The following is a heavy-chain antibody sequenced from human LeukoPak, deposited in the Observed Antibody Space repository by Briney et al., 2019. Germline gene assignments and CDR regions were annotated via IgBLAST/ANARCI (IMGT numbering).Heavy chain of an antibody. CDR1: GLTFSTSG. V-gene: IGHV3-21*06. CDR3: ATETNGRHSDY. CDR2: IGPTGSDR. J-gene: IGHJ4*02. D-gene: IGHD1-14*01. Sequence: GGSLRLSCTASGLTFSTSGFNWVRQAPGKGLEWVASIGPTGSDRYHADSIKGRFTISRDNANNFLYLQMDSLRAEDTAVYYCATETNGRHSDYWGQGTLLTVS.